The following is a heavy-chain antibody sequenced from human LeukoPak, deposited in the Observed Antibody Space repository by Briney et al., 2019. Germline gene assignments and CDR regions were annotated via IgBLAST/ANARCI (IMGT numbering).Heavy chain of an antibody. CDR3: AKSTGEWWQGHFQH. Sequence: GGSLRLSCAASGFTFNTYSMNWVRQAPGKGLEWVSSISSTSSYIYYADSVKGRFTISRDNSKNTLYLQMNSLRAEDTAVYYCAKSTGEWWQGHFQHWGQGTLVTVSS. J-gene: IGHJ1*01. D-gene: IGHD2-15*01. V-gene: IGHV3-21*04. CDR1: GFTFNTYS. CDR2: ISSTSSYI.